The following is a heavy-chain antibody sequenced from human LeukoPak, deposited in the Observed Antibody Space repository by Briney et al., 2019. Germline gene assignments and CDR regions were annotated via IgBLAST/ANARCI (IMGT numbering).Heavy chain of an antibody. CDR3: GRMDGGNY. Sequence: GGSLRLSCAASGFTVSSNHMSWVRQAPGKGLEWVSRIESDGSSTNYADSVKGRFTISRDNAKNTLYLHMNSLKAEDTAMYYCGRMDGGNYWGQGTLVTVSS. CDR1: GFTVSSNH. D-gene: IGHD3-16*01. V-gene: IGHV3-74*01. CDR2: IESDGSST. J-gene: IGHJ4*02.